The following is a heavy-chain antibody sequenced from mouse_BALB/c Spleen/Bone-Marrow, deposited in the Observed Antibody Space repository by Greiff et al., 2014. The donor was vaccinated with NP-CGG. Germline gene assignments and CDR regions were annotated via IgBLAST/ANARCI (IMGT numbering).Heavy chain of an antibody. CDR3: ARETTREAMDY. CDR1: GFTFSDYG. V-gene: IGHV5-15*02. CDR2: ISNLAYSI. Sequence: EVQLEQSGGALVQPGGSRKLSCAASGFTFSDYGMAWVRQAPGQGLEWVAFISNLAYSIYYTDTVTGRFTISRENAKNTLYLEMSSLRSEDTAMYYCARETTREAMDYWGQGTSVTVSS. D-gene: IGHD3-3*01. J-gene: IGHJ4*01.